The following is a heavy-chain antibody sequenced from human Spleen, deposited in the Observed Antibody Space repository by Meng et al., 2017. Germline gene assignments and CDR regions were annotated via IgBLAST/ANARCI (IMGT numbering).Heavy chain of an antibody. CDR2: IYWDDDR. Sequence: SGPTLVKPTQTLTLTCTVSGFSLSTSGVGVGWIRQPPGKALEWLALIYWDDDRRYSPSLKSRLTITKDTSKNQVVLTMTNMDPVDAATYYCAHRSTLAGDVRFDYWGQGTLVTVSS. D-gene: IGHD5/OR15-5a*01. J-gene: IGHJ4*02. V-gene: IGHV2-5*02. CDR3: AHRSTLAGDVRFDY. CDR1: GFSLSTSGVG.